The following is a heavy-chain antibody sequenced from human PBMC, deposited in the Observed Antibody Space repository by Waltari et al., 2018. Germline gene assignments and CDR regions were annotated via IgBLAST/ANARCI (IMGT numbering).Heavy chain of an antibody. CDR3: ARGWGYCSGGSCLPNFDY. CDR1: GGSFSGSY. CDR2: INHSGST. J-gene: IGHJ4*02. D-gene: IGHD2-15*01. Sequence: QVQLQQWGAGLLKPSETLSLTCAVYGGSFSGSYWSWIRQPPGKGLEWIGEINHSGSTNSNPALKSRVTISVDTSKNQFSLKLSSVTAADTAVYYCARGWGYCSGGSCLPNFDYWGQGTLVTVSS. V-gene: IGHV4-34*01.